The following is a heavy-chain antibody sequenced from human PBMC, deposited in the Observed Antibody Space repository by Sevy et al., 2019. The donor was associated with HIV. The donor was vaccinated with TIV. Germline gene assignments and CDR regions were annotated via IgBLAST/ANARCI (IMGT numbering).Heavy chain of an antibody. D-gene: IGHD1-26*01. V-gene: IGHV3-74*01. J-gene: IGHJ4*02. CDR1: GFTFSSYW. CDR2: INSDGNNT. CDR3: ARTIYSGSYSDY. Sequence: GEPLKISCAASGFTFSSYWMHWVRQAPGKGLVWVSRINSDGNNTTYADSVKGRFTLSRDNAKNTLYLQMNSLRAEDTAVYYCARTIYSGSYSDYWGQGTLVTVSS.